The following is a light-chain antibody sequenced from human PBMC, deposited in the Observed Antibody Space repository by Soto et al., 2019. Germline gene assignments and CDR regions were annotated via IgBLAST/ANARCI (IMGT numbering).Light chain of an antibody. CDR1: QSITSY. CDR3: QQSYSTPFT. V-gene: IGKV1-39*01. CDR2: AAS. J-gene: IGKJ5*01. Sequence: IQMTQSPSSLSASVGDGVTIPCRASQSITSYLNWYRQKPGKAPKLLIYAASSLQSGVPSRFSGSGSGTDFTLTIGSLQPEDFATYYCQQSYSTPFTFGQGTRLEIK.